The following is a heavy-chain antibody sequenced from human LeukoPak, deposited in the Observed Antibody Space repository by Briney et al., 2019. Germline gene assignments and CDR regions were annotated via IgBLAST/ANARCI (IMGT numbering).Heavy chain of an antibody. V-gene: IGHV3-21*01. D-gene: IGHD2-21*01. J-gene: IGHJ6*03. Sequence: GSLRLSCAASGFTFSSYSMNWVRQAPGKGLEWVSSISSSSSYIYYADSVKGRFTISKDNAKNSLYLQMNSLRAEDTAVYYCASGPIYYYYMDVWGKGTTVTVSS. CDR3: ASGPIYYYYMDV. CDR1: GFTFSSYS. CDR2: ISSSSSYI.